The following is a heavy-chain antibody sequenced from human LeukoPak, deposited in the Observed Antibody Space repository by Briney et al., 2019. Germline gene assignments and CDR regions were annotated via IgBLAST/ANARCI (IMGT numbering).Heavy chain of an antibody. CDR1: GYAFINHY. CDR2: INPSGGST. D-gene: IGHD2-15*01. J-gene: IGHJ4*02. CDR3: ARGGSAASFDY. V-gene: IGHV1-46*01. Sequence: ASVNVSCKAAGYAFINHYIHWVRQAAGQGLEWRGVINPSGGSTTYAQKFQGRVTMASDTPTSTVYMELSSLRSEDTAVYYCARGGSAASFDYWGQGTLVTVSS.